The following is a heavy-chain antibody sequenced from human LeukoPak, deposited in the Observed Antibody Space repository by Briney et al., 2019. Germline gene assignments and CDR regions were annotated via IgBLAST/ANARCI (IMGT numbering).Heavy chain of an antibody. V-gene: IGHV1-18*01. J-gene: IGHJ4*02. D-gene: IGHD6-19*01. CDR2: TSAYNGNT. Sequence: ASVKVSCKASGYTFTSYSISWVRQAPGQGLEWMGWTSAYNGNTNYAQKLQGRVTMTTDTSTSTAYMELRSLRSDDTAVYYCARVRGSIAVADGYYFDYWGQGTLVTVSS. CDR3: ARVRGSIAVADGYYFDY. CDR1: GYTFTSYS.